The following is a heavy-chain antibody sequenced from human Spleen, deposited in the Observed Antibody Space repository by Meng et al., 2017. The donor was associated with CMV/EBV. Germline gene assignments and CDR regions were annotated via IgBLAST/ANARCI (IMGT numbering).Heavy chain of an antibody. D-gene: IGHD6-13*01. CDR1: GGAFSGYY. Sequence: CAVYGGAFSGYYWSWIRQPPGKGLEWIGEINHSGSTNYNPSLKSRVTISVDTSKNQFSLKLSSVTAADTAVYYCARADSSSWRSFDYWGQGTLVTVSS. CDR2: INHSGST. CDR3: ARADSSSWRSFDY. V-gene: IGHV4-34*01. J-gene: IGHJ4*02.